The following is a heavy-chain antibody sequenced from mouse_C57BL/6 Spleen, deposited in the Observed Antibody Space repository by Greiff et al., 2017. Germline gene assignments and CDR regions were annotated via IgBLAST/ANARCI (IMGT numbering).Heavy chain of an antibody. CDR2: IDPSDSYT. D-gene: IGHD2-3*01. Sequence: QVQLQQPGAELVMPGASVKLSCKASGYTFTSYWMHWVKQRPGQGLEWIGEIDPSDSYTNYNQKFKGKSTLTVDKSSSTAYMQLSSLTSEDSAVYYCARSACDGDFDYWGQGTTVTVSS. J-gene: IGHJ2*01. CDR1: GYTFTSYW. V-gene: IGHV1-69*01. CDR3: ARSACDGDFDY.